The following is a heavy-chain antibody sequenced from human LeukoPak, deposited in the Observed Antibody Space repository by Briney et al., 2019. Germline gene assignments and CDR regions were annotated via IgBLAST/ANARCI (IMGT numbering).Heavy chain of an antibody. J-gene: IGHJ4*02. D-gene: IGHD4-17*01. Sequence: PGGSLRLSCAASGFTFSRYAMHWVCQAPDKGLEWVALIFYDGSNEYYADSVKGRFTISRDNSKNTLYLQMNSLRAEDTAVYYCARATMTTIGYYFDYWGQGSLVTVSS. V-gene: IGHV3-30-3*01. CDR1: GFTFSRYA. CDR2: IFYDGSNE. CDR3: ARATMTTIGYYFDY.